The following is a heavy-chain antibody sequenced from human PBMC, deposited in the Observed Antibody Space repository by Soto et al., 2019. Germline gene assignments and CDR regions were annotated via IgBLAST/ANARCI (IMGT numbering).Heavy chain of an antibody. Sequence: QLHLVQSGAVVKKPGASVTVSCSASGYPVTAYYMHWVRQAPGRGLEWMGGINPATGAAKYTQTFQGRVPKTRDSSTVQVFMEIGGLTSGERACFDCARGGGVGVAGSAAFDMWGQGTLVTVSS. J-gene: IGHJ3*02. CDR3: ARGGGVGVAGSAAFDM. CDR2: INPATGAA. CDR1: GYPVTAYY. D-gene: IGHD3-3*01. V-gene: IGHV1-2*02.